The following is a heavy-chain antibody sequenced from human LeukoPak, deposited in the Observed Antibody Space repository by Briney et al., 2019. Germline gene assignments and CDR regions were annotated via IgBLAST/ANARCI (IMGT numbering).Heavy chain of an antibody. CDR3: ARNWANRYFDY. V-gene: IGHV3-21*01. D-gene: IGHD2-8*01. Sequence: PGGSQRLSCAASGFIFSSYSMNWVRQAPGKGLEWVPSISSSSRYIYYADSVKGRFTISRDNAKNSLYLQMNSLRAEDTALYYCARNWANRYFDYWGQGTLVTVSS. CDR1: GFIFSSYS. J-gene: IGHJ4*02. CDR2: ISSSSRYI.